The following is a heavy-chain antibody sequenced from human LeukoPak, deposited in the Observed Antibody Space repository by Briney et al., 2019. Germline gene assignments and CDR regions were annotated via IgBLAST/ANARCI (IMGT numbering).Heavy chain of an antibody. CDR1: GFTFSDYY. V-gene: IGHV3-11*06. J-gene: IGHJ4*02. CDR2: ISSSSGDT. Sequence: GGSLRLSCAASGFTFSDYYMSWIRQAPGKGLEWVSYISSSSGDTSYADSVKGRFTISRDNAKNSLFLQMNSLRAEDTAIYYCARAEALKFRDFDYWGQGTLVTVSS. CDR3: ARAEALKFRDFDY.